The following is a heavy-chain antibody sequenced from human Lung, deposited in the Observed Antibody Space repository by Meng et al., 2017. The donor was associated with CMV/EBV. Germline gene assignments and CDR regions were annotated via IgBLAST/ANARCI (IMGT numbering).Heavy chain of an antibody. Sequence: QVQLVQSGARVKKPGASVKVSCKASGYTFTSYGISWVRQAPGQGLEWMGWISAYNGNTNYAQKLQGRITMTTDTSTSTAYMELRSLRSDDTAVYYCAASSSSWYQNWFDPWGQGTLVTVSS. D-gene: IGHD6-13*01. CDR3: AASSSSWYQNWFDP. CDR1: GYTFTSYG. CDR2: ISAYNGNT. V-gene: IGHV1-18*01. J-gene: IGHJ5*02.